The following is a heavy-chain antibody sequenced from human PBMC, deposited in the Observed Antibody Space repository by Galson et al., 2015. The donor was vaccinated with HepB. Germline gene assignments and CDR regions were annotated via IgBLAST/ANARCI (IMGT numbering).Heavy chain of an antibody. Sequence: SVKVSCKASGYTFTGYYMHWVRQAPGQGLEWMGWINPNSGGTNYAQKFQGWVTMTRDTSISTAYMELSRLGSDDTAVYYCARGAGATQWLEEYYFDYWGQGTLVTVPS. V-gene: IGHV1-2*04. CDR2: INPNSGGT. CDR1: GYTFTGYY. D-gene: IGHD1-26*01. J-gene: IGHJ4*02. CDR3: ARGAGATQWLEEYYFDY.